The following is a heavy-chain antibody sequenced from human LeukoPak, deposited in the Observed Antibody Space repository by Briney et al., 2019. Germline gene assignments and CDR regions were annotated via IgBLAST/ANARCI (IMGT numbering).Heavy chain of an antibody. CDR2: ISSSSSTI. Sequence: GGSLRLSCAASGFTFSSYSMNWVRQAPGKGLEWVSYISSSSSTIYYADSVKGRFTISRDNAKNSLYLQMNSLRAEDTAVYYCARDYLYCSSTSCRRHYYMDVWGKGTTVTVSS. V-gene: IGHV3-48*04. CDR3: ARDYLYCSSTSCRRHYYMDV. J-gene: IGHJ6*03. D-gene: IGHD2-2*01. CDR1: GFTFSSYS.